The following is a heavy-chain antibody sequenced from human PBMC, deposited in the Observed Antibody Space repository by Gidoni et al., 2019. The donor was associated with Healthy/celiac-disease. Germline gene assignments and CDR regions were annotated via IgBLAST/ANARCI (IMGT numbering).Heavy chain of an antibody. D-gene: IGHD3-10*01. J-gene: IGHJ5*02. V-gene: IGHV4-39*01. CDR1: GGSISSSSYY. CDR2: IYYSGST. Sequence: QLQLQESGPGLVKPSETLSLTCTVSGGSISSSSYYWGWIRQPPGKGLEWIGSIYYSGSTYYNPSLKSRVTISVDTSKNQFSLKLSSVTAADTAVYYCARRGVERTPGSNNWFDPWGQGTLVTVSS. CDR3: ARRGVERTPGSNNWFDP.